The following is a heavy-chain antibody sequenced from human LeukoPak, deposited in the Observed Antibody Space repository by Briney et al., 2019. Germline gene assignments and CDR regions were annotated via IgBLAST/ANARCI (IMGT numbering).Heavy chain of an antibody. D-gene: IGHD6-13*01. CDR1: GFTFSSYS. V-gene: IGHV3-21*01. CDR2: ISSSSSYI. CDR3: AREVRAAAGRDY. J-gene: IGHJ4*02. Sequence: GGSLRLSCAASGFTFSSYSMNWVRQAPGKGLEWVSSISSSSSYIYYADSVKGRFTISRDNAKNSLYLQMNSLRAEDTAVYYCAREVRAAAGRDYWGQGTLVTVSS.